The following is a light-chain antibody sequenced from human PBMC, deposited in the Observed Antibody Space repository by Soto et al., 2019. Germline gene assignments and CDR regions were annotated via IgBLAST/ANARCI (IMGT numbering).Light chain of an antibody. CDR3: QQYNNDPWT. CDR1: QSISSW. Sequence: DIQMTQSPSTLSASVGDRVTITCRASQSISSWLAWYQQKPGKAPKLLIYKASSLESGVPSRFSGSGSGSEFTLTISSLQPDDFATDYCQQYNNDPWTFGQGTKVEIK. CDR2: KAS. V-gene: IGKV1-5*03. J-gene: IGKJ1*01.